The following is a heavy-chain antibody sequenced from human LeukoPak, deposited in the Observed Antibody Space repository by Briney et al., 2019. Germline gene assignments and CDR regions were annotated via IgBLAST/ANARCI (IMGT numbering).Heavy chain of an antibody. CDR1: GGSFSGYY. V-gene: IGHV4-34*01. CDR2: INHSGST. D-gene: IGHD2-8*01. CDR3: ARGKVVCTNGVCYQVIDY. Sequence: SETLSLTCAVYGGSFSGYYWSWIRQPPGKGPEWIGEINHSGSTNYNPSLKSRVTISVDTSKNQFSLKLSSVTAADTAVYYCARGKVVCTNGVCYQVIDYWGQGTLVTVSS. J-gene: IGHJ4*02.